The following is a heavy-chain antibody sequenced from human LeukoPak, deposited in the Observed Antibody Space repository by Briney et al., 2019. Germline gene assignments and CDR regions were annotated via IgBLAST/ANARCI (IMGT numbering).Heavy chain of an antibody. D-gene: IGHD6-19*01. Sequence: PSETLSLTCAVSGGSISSGGYSWSWIRQPAGKGLEWIGRIYTSGSTNYNPSLKSRVTMSVDTSKNQFSLKLSSVTAADTAVYYCARDPYSSGWYDAFDIWGQGTMVTVSS. CDR2: IYTSGST. CDR1: GGSISSGGYS. V-gene: IGHV4-61*02. J-gene: IGHJ3*02. CDR3: ARDPYSSGWYDAFDI.